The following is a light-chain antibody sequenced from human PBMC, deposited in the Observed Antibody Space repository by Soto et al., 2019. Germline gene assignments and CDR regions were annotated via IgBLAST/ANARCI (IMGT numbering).Light chain of an antibody. Sequence: VVMTQSPLSLPVTLGQPASISCSSTHILVYADGNTYLQWFQQRPGQSPRRLIYKISNRDSGVPDRFSGSGSGTDFTLQISRVEAEDVGVYYCMKGTHWPLTFGQGKRREIK. V-gene: IGKV2-30*01. CDR1: HILVYADGNTY. J-gene: IGKJ5*01. CDR3: MKGTHWPLT. CDR2: KIS.